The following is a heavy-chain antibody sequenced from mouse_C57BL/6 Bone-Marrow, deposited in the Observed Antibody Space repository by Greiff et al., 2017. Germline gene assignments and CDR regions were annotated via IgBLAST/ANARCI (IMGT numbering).Heavy chain of an antibody. D-gene: IGHD2-10*01. V-gene: IGHV1-74*01. CDR2: IHPSDSDT. J-gene: IGHJ3*01. CDR1: GYTFTSYW. Sequence: VQLQQPGAELVKPGASVKVSCKASGYTFTSYWMHWVKQRPGQGLEWIGRIHPSDSDTNYNQKFKGKATLTVDKSSSTAYMQLSSLTSADTAVYYCASTYYCIYGLFAYWGQETLVTVSP. CDR3: ASTYYCIYGLFAY.